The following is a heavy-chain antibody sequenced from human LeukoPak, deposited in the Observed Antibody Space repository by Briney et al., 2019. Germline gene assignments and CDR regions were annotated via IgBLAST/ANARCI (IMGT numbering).Heavy chain of an antibody. Sequence: ASVKVSCKASGYTFTSYAMHWVRQAPGQRLEWMGWINAGNGNTKYSQKFQGRVTITRDTSASTAYMELSSLRSEDTAVYYCASCPLSSGYYSYFDYWGQGTLVTVSS. D-gene: IGHD3-22*01. V-gene: IGHV1-3*01. CDR3: ASCPLSSGYYSYFDY. J-gene: IGHJ4*02. CDR1: GYTFTSYA. CDR2: INAGNGNT.